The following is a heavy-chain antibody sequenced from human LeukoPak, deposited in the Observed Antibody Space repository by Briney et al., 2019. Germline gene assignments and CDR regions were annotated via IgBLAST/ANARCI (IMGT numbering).Heavy chain of an antibody. CDR1: GGSISSGDYY. V-gene: IGHV4-39*01. CDR3: ATQSSTSCF. Sequence: SQTLSLTCTVSGGSISSGDYYWRWIRQPPGKGLEWIGSIYYSGSTYYNPSLKSRVTISVDTSKNQFSLKLSSVTAAGTAVYYCATQSSTSCFWSQGTLVTVSS. CDR2: IYYSGST. J-gene: IGHJ4*02. D-gene: IGHD2-2*01.